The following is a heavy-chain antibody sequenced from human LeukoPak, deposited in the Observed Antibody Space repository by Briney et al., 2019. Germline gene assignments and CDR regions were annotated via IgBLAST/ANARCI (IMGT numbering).Heavy chain of an antibody. D-gene: IGHD4-17*01. J-gene: IGHJ4*02. Sequence: PGRSLRLSCAASGFTFSSYGMHWVRQAPGKGLEWVAVIWYDGSNKYYADSVKGRFTISRDNSKNTLYLQMNSLRAEDTAVYYCARDDYGDGAMGFDYWGQGTLVTVSS. CDR3: ARDDYGDGAMGFDY. CDR1: GFTFSSYG. V-gene: IGHV3-33*01. CDR2: IWYDGSNK.